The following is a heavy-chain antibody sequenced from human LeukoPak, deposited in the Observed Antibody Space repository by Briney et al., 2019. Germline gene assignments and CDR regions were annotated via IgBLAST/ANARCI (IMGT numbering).Heavy chain of an antibody. D-gene: IGHD1-1*01. CDR1: GFTFSSYW. V-gene: IGHV3-74*01. CDR2: INSDENST. Sequence: GGSLRLSCAASGFTFSSYWIHWVRQVPGKGLLWVSRINSDENSTNYADSVKGRFTISRDNAKNTLYLQMNSLRAEDTAVYYCAKQTGDSRYFDYWGQGTLVSVSS. J-gene: IGHJ4*02. CDR3: AKQTGDSRYFDY.